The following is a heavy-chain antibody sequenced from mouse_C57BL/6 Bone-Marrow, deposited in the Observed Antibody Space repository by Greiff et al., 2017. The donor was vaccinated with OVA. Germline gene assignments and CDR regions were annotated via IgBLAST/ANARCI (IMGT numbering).Heavy chain of an antibody. V-gene: IGHV1-5*01. D-gene: IGHD1-1*01. CDR1: GYTFTSYW. CDR3: TTPLGYYYGSSPRYFDV. Sequence: VQLKQSGTVLARPGASVKMSCKTSGYTFTSYWMHWVKQRPGQGLEWIGAIYPGNSDTSYNQKFKGKAKLTAVTSASTAYMELSSLTNEDSAVYYCTTPLGYYYGSSPRYFDVWGTGTTVTVSS. J-gene: IGHJ1*03. CDR2: IYPGNSDT.